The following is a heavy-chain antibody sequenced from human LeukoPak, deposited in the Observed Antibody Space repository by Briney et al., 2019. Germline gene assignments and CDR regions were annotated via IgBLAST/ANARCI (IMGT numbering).Heavy chain of an antibody. CDR1: GYSISSGYY. CDR3: ARDMNDGCGGDCYTDHHYYYMDV. Sequence: SETLSLTCSVSGYSISSGYYWGWIRQPPGKGLQWIGSIYHSGSTYSSSSLKSRVTMSVDTSKNQFSLKLSAVTAADTAVYYCARDMNDGCGGDCYTDHHYYYMDVWGKGTTVTISS. D-gene: IGHD2-21*02. V-gene: IGHV4-38-2*02. CDR2: IYHSGST. J-gene: IGHJ6*03.